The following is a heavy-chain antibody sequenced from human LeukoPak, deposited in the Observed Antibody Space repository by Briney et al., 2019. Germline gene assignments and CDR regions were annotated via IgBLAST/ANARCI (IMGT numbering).Heavy chain of an antibody. J-gene: IGHJ4*02. CDR3: AREPTAMIL. V-gene: IGHV3-21*01. D-gene: IGHD5-18*01. Sequence: GGSLRLSCAASGFTFSTYSMNWVRQTPGKGLEWVSSISSSSTYIYYADSVKGRFTISRDNAKNSLYLQMDSLRAEDTAVYYCAREPTAMILWGQGTLVTVSS. CDR1: GFTFSTYS. CDR2: ISSSSTYI.